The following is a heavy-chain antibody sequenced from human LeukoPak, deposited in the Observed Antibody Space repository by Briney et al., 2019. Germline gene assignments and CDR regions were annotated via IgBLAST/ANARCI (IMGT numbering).Heavy chain of an antibody. Sequence: GGSLRLSCAASGFIFSSYAMSWVRQAPGKGLEWVSTISGSDGSTYYADSVKGRFTISRDNSKNTLYLQMNSLRAEDTAVYYCARLEYSSSPGQGYFDYWGQGTLVTVSS. CDR1: GFIFSSYA. V-gene: IGHV3-23*01. J-gene: IGHJ4*02. D-gene: IGHD6-6*01. CDR2: ISGSDGST. CDR3: ARLEYSSSPGQGYFDY.